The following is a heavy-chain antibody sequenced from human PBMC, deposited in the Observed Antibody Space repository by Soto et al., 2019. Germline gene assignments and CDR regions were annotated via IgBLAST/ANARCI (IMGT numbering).Heavy chain of an antibody. CDR1: GFSLSTSGVG. CDR2: IYWDDDK. D-gene: IGHD3-10*01. J-gene: IGHJ4*02. Sequence: QITLKESGPPLVKPSQTLTLTCTFSGFSLSTSGVGVGWIRQPPGKALEWLALIYWDDDKRYSPSLKSRLTITKDTSKNQVVLTMTNMDPVDTATYYCAHSIWFGEPYYFDYWGQGTLVTVSS. V-gene: IGHV2-5*02. CDR3: AHSIWFGEPYYFDY.